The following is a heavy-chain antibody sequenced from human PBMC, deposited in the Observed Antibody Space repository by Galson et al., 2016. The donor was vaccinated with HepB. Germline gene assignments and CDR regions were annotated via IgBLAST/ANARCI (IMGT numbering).Heavy chain of an antibody. V-gene: IGHV3-33*01. CDR3: SRGSQDDIEVDGDLEQDY. Sequence: SLRLSCAASGFIFSQYGMHWVRQAPGKGLESVAVIGHDGRNEYYADSVKGRFTISRDNSKNTLYVQMNNLRVEDAAVYYCSRGSQDDIEVDGDLEQDYWGQGTPVTVSS. D-gene: IGHD2-15*01. CDR1: GFIFSQYG. J-gene: IGHJ4*02. CDR2: IGHDGRNE.